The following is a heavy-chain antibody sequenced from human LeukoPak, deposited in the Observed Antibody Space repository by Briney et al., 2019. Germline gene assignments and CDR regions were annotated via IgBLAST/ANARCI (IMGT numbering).Heavy chain of an antibody. CDR1: GFSFSSYA. CDR3: IRDFRSADL. CDR2: ISGSGGST. Sequence: GGSLRLSCAASGFSFSSYAMSWVRQAPGKRLEWVSTISGSGGSTYYADSVKGRFTISRDNAKNTVYPEMNSLSVEDTATYYCIRDFRSADLWGQGTLVTVTS. V-gene: IGHV3-23*01. D-gene: IGHD5-24*01. J-gene: IGHJ5*02.